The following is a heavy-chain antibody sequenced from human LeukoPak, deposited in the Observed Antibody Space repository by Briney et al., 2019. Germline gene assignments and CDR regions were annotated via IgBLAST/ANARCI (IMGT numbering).Heavy chain of an antibody. V-gene: IGHV1-8*01. D-gene: IGHD6-13*01. J-gene: IGHJ4*02. Sequence: ASVKVSCKASGYTFTSYDINWVRQATGQGLEWMGWMNPNSGNTGYAQKFQGRVTMTRNTSISTAYMELSSLRSEDTAVYYCARAYSSSWYGVRYFDYWGQGTLVTVSP. CDR1: GYTFTSYD. CDR2: MNPNSGNT. CDR3: ARAYSSSWYGVRYFDY.